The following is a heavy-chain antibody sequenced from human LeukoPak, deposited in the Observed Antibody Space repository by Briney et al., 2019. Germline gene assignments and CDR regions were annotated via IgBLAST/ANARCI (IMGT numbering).Heavy chain of an antibody. D-gene: IGHD1-7*01. CDR1: GFTFSDYY. V-gene: IGHV3-11*01. Sequence: GGSLRLSCAASGFTFSDYYMSWIRQAPGKGLEWILYISNSGSVSYYADSVKGRFTISRDNAKNSLYLQMNSLRVEDTALYHCARKGLGGELGGFDSWGQGTLVTVSS. J-gene: IGHJ4*02. CDR2: ISNSGSVS. CDR3: ARKGLGGELGGFDS.